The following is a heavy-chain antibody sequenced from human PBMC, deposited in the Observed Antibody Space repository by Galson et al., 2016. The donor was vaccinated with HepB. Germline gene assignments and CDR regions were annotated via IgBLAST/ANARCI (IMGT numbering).Heavy chain of an antibody. Sequence: SLRLSCAASGYTFSDYYMTWIRQAPGKGLEWVSYISGSSSTIYFADSVRGRFTISRDNAKNSLFLQMSSLRTDDTAVYYCARGTSLYYDSSGSLDSWGQGTLVTVSS. D-gene: IGHD3-22*01. CDR1: GYTFSDYY. CDR3: ARGTSLYYDSSGSLDS. V-gene: IGHV3-11*01. CDR2: ISGSSSTI. J-gene: IGHJ4*02.